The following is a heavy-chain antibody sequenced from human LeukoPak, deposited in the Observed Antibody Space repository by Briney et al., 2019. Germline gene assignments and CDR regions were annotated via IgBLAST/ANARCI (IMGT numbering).Heavy chain of an antibody. CDR1: GFTFSSYA. V-gene: IGHV3-23*01. Sequence: GGSLRLSCAASGFTFSSYAMSWVRQAPGKGLEWVSAISGSGGSTYYADSVKGRFTISRDNSKNTLYLQMNSLRAEDTAVYYCAKEARPLVDSSGYYYGNFDYWGQGTLVTVSS. J-gene: IGHJ4*02. D-gene: IGHD3-22*01. CDR2: ISGSGGST. CDR3: AKEARPLVDSSGYYYGNFDY.